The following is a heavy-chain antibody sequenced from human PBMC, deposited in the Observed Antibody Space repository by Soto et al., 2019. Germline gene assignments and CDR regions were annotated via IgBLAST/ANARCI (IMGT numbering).Heavy chain of an antibody. J-gene: IGHJ4*02. CDR3: ARRKYYGSGSYYGIPFDY. V-gene: IGHV4-34*01. CDR1: GGSFSGYY. Sequence: QVQLQQWGAGLLKPSETLSLTCAVYGGSFSGYYWSWIRQPPGKGLEWIGEINHSGSTNYNPSLKSRVTISVDTSKNQFSLKLSSVTAADTAVYYCARRKYYGSGSYYGIPFDYWCQGTLVTVSS. D-gene: IGHD3-10*01. CDR2: INHSGST.